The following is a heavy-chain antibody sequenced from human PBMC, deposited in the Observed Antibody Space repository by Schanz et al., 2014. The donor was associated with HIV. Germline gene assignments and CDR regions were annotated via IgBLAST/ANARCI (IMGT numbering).Heavy chain of an antibody. D-gene: IGHD3-22*01. V-gene: IGHV3-30*18. J-gene: IGHJ6*02. CDR3: AKDRNYYESKYRGKGNYYYYYGMDV. CDR2: TSYDGTKK. Sequence: QEQLVESGGGVVQPGRSLRLSCAASGFTFSSYGMYWVRQAPGKGLEWVAVTSYDGTKKHYADSVKGRFTISRDNSKNSLYLAIKSLRAEDAAVYYCAKDRNYYESKYRGKGNYYYYYGMDVWGQGTTVTVSS. CDR1: GFTFSSYG.